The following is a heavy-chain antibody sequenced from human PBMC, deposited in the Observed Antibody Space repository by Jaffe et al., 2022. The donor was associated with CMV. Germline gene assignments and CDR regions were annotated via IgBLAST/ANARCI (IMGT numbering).Heavy chain of an antibody. CDR3: ARHRNSGYPPLDY. CDR2: IYYSGST. D-gene: IGHD5-12*01. V-gene: IGHV4-59*08. J-gene: IGHJ4*02. Sequence: QVQLQESGPGLVKPSETLSLTCTVSGGSISSYYWSWIRQPPGKGLEWIGYIYYSGSTNYNPSLKSRVTISVDTSKNQFSLKLSSVTAADTAVYYCARHRNSGYPPLDYWGQGTLVTVSS. CDR1: GGSISSYY.